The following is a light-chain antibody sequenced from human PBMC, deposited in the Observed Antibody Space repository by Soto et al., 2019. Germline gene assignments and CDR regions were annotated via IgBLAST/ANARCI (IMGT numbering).Light chain of an antibody. Sequence: EIVLTQSPATLSLSPGERATLSCRASQSVSSSLAWYQQKPGQAPRLLIYDASNRATGITARFSGSGSGTDFTLTISSLEPEDFVVYYCQQRNNWPPYTFGQGTKLEIK. V-gene: IGKV3-11*01. CDR3: QQRNNWPPYT. J-gene: IGKJ2*01. CDR2: DAS. CDR1: QSVSSS.